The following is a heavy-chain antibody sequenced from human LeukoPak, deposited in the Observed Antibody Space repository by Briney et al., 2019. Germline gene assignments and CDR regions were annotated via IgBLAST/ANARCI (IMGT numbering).Heavy chain of an antibody. CDR3: ARDYSPDEYYYGMDV. J-gene: IGHJ6*02. CDR2: VSSSGSTI. CDR1: GFTFSSYE. V-gene: IGHV3-48*03. D-gene: IGHD5-18*01. Sequence: PGGSLRLSCAASGFTFSSYEMNWVRQAPGKGLEWVSYVSSSGSTIYYADSVKGRFTISRDNAKNSLYLQMNSLRAEDTAVYYCARDYSPDEYYYGMDVWGQGTTVTVSS.